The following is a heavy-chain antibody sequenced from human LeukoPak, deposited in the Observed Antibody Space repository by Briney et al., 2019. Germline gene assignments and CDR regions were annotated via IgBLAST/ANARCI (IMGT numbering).Heavy chain of an antibody. J-gene: IGHJ4*02. CDR1: GFTFRNAF. CDR3: TTSPGITVFGVVTDY. CDR2: IESKADGGTT. V-gene: IGHV3-15*04. Sequence: GGSLRLSCAASGFTFRNAFINWVRQAPGKGLEWVGRIESKADGGTTDYAAPLKGRFTISRDDSENTLYLQMNSVKTEDTGVYYCTTSPGITVFGVVTDYWGQGALVIVSS. D-gene: IGHD3-3*01.